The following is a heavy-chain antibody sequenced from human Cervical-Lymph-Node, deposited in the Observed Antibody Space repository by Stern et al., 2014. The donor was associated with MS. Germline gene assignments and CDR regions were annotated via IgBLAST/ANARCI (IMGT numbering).Heavy chain of an antibody. D-gene: IGHD6-13*01. CDR3: ASGTRSSWYFDF. Sequence: QVQLVQSGAEVKKPGSSMKVSCKASGGTFSSDAIGRGLQAPGQGLEWMGGIIPIFETANYAKKFQGRVTITADQSTKTAYLELSSLTSGDTAMYFCASGTRSSWYFDFWGQGTLVTVST. CDR1: GGTFSSDA. CDR2: IIPIFETA. J-gene: IGHJ4*02. V-gene: IGHV1-69*01.